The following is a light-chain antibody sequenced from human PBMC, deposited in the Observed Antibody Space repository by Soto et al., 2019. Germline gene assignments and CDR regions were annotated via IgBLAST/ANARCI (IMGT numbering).Light chain of an antibody. Sequence: EIVLTQSPGTLSLSPGERATLSCRASHSVSSSYLAWYQQKPGQAPRLLIYGASSRATGIPDRFSGSGSGTDFTLTISRLEPEDFAVYYCQQYGGSPPYTIGQGTKREIK. V-gene: IGKV3-20*01. J-gene: IGKJ2*01. CDR3: QQYGGSPPYT. CDR1: HSVSSSY. CDR2: GAS.